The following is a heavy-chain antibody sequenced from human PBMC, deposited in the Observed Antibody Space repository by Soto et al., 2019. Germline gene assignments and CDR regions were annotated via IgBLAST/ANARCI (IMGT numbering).Heavy chain of an antibody. D-gene: IGHD3-10*01. Sequence: QLQLRESGSRLVKPSQTLSLTCAVSGGSLTSGTYSWNWIRQPPGKGLEWIGYIFPSGTTYYNPSPQTRVSISISLLKNQVPLKPQVPTPAGTAVHYLSRGPEFDSWGQGTLVTVSS. CDR2: IFPSGTT. CDR1: GGSLTSGTYS. V-gene: IGHV4-30-2*01. CDR3: SRGPEFDS. J-gene: IGHJ4*02.